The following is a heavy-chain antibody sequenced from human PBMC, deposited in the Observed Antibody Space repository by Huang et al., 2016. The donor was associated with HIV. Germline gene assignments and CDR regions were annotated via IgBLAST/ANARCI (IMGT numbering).Heavy chain of an antibody. CDR2: IRYSGST. J-gene: IGHJ3*02. D-gene: IGHD3-22*01. CDR3: SRMFKYDSGGYWGNDAFDI. V-gene: IGHV4-34*02. CDR1: GGSFSGHY. Sequence: QVQLQQWGAELLKPSETLSLTCAVSGGSFSGHYWTWIRQPPGRGLEWSGEIRYSGSTTYNPSLTSRVTISGDTSQSQFSLHLNSVTAADTAIYYCSRMFKYDSGGYWGNDAFDIWGQGTMVTVSS.